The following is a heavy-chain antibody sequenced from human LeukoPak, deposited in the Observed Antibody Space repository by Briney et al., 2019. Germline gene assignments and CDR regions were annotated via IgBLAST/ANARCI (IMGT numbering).Heavy chain of an antibody. CDR3: AKDVVGQQWPQNY. Sequence: GGSLRLSCAASGFTFSNYNINWVRQAPGKGLEWVSSISGSSSYIYYANSVKGRFTISRDNSKNTVYLQLNSLRPEDTAVYYCAKDVVGQQWPQNYWGQGTLVTVSS. CDR1: GFTFSNYN. J-gene: IGHJ4*02. V-gene: IGHV3-21*01. CDR2: ISGSSSYI. D-gene: IGHD6-19*01.